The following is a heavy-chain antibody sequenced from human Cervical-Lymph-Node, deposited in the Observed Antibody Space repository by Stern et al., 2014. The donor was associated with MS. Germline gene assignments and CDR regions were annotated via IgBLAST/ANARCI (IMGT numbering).Heavy chain of an antibody. J-gene: IGHJ5*02. V-gene: IGHV4-4*02. CDR3: VRALGSSSFRYWFDP. D-gene: IGHD6-13*01. CDR1: GDSISSSNW. Sequence: QVQLQESGPGLVKPSGTLSLTCAVSGDSISSSNWWSWVRQSPGKGLEWVGDIYHAGTTNYNSTLKSRLTISADNSKNQFSLKLTSEPAADTAVYYCVRALGSSSFRYWFDPWGQGTLVIVSS. CDR2: IYHAGTT.